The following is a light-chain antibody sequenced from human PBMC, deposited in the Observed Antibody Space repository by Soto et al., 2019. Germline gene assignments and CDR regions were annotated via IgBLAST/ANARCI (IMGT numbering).Light chain of an antibody. J-gene: IGLJ1*01. CDR2: DVS. V-gene: IGLV2-14*01. CDR3: NSFTSTRTYA. CDR1: SSDIGSFNY. Sequence: QSVLTQPASVSGSPGQSITISCTGTSSDIGSFNYVSWYQQHPGKAPKLMIYDVSNRPSGVSNRFSGSKSGNTASLTISGLQADDEADYYCNSFTSTRTYAFGTGTKLTVL.